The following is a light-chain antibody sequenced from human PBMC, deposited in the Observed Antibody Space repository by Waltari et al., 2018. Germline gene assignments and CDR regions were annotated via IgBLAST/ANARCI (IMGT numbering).Light chain of an antibody. Sequence: ELILTQSPVTLSSSPGERATLSCRASQSVGSSLVWYQHKPGQPPRLLIYNASKRATGISDRFSGTGSGTDFTLTISSLEPEDFAVYYCQQRSHFYTFGPGTRVDVK. CDR3: QQRSHFYT. V-gene: IGKV3-11*01. CDR2: NAS. CDR1: QSVGSS. J-gene: IGKJ3*01.